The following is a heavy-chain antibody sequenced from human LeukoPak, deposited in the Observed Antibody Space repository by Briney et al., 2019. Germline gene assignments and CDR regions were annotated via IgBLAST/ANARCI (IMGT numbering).Heavy chain of an antibody. J-gene: IGHJ3*02. Sequence: SVKVSCKASGGTFSSYAISWVRQAPGQGLEWMGRIIPILGIANYAQKFQGRVTITADKSTSTAYMELSSLRSEDTAVYYCAVKDYDSSFDIWGQGTMVTVSS. CDR2: IIPILGIA. D-gene: IGHD3-22*01. CDR1: GGTFSSYA. V-gene: IGHV1-69*04. CDR3: AVKDYDSSFDI.